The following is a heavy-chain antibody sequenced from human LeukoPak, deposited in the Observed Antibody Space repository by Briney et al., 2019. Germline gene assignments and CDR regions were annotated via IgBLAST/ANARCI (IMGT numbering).Heavy chain of an antibody. CDR2: IYYSGST. V-gene: IGHV4-59*01. J-gene: IGHJ6*03. Sequence: PSETLSLTCTVSGGSISSYYWSWTRQPPGKGLEWIGYIYYSGSTNYNPSLKSRVTISVDTSKNQFSLKLSSVTAADTAVYYCARTIVVVPAAPLGKWVDYYYYYMDVWGKGTTVTVSS. CDR1: GGSISSYY. D-gene: IGHD2-2*01. CDR3: ARTIVVVPAAPLGKWVDYYYYYMDV.